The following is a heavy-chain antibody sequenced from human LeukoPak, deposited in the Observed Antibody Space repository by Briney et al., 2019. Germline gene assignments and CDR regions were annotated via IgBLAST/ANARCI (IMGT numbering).Heavy chain of an antibody. CDR1: GFTFSSYA. CDR3: ARGPRYSFY. V-gene: IGHV3-30*14. D-gene: IGHD6-13*01. J-gene: IGHJ4*02. CDR2: IRYDGSNK. Sequence: GGSLRLSCAASGFTFSSYAMHWVRQAPGKGLEWVAFIRYDGSNKYYADSVKGRFTISRDQANNTLYLQMNTLRDEDTAVYYCARGPRYSFYWGQGTLVSVSS.